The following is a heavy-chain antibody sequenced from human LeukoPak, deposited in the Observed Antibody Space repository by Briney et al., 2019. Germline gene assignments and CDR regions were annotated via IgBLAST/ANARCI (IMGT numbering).Heavy chain of an antibody. V-gene: IGHV1-18*01. Sequence: GGSVKVSCKASGYTFFSFGITWVRQAPGHGLEWMGWISAYNGNTNYAQKFQGRFTMTTDTSTSTAYMELRSLRSDDTAVYYCARSIWGDLHFFLDHWGQGTRVTVSS. CDR3: ARSIWGDLHFFLDH. J-gene: IGHJ4*02. CDR2: ISAYNGNT. D-gene: IGHD3-16*01. CDR1: GYTFFSFG.